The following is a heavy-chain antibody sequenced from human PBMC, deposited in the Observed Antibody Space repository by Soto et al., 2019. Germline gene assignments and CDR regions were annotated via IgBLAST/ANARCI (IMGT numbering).Heavy chain of an antibody. Sequence: SETLSLTCTVSGGSISSSSYFWGWIRQPPGKGLEWIGSIYYSGGTYYNPSLKSRVTISVDTSKNQFSLKLSSVTAADTAVYYCAREVGGTRYFDYWGQGTLVTVSS. D-gene: IGHD3-10*01. V-gene: IGHV4-39*02. CDR3: AREVGGTRYFDY. J-gene: IGHJ4*02. CDR1: GGSISSSSYF. CDR2: IYYSGGT.